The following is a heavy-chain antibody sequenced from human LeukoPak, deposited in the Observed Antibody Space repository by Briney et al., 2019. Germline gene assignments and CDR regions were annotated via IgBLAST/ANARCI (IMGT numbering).Heavy chain of an antibody. J-gene: IGHJ5*02. Sequence: GASVKVSCKTSGYTFTSYGISWVRQAPGQGLEWMGWISAHNGNTNYAQKLQGRVTMTTDASTSTAYMELRSLRSDDTAVYYCARHEYQLLFKWWFDPWGQGTLVTVSS. V-gene: IGHV1-18*01. CDR1: GYTFTSYG. D-gene: IGHD2-2*01. CDR3: ARHEYQLLFKWWFDP. CDR2: ISAHNGNT.